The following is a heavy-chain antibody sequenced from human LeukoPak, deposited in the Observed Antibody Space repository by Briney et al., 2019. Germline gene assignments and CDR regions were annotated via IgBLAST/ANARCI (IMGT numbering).Heavy chain of an antibody. CDR2: MNPNSGNT. Sequence: ASVKVSCEASGYTFTSYDINWVRQATGQGLVWMGWMNPNSGNTGYAQKFQGRVTTTRDTSISTAYMELSRLRSDDTAVYYCASPRAIYDYVWGSHRYGLDYWGQGTLVTVSS. CDR3: ASPRAIYDYVWGSHRYGLDY. CDR1: GYTFTSYD. D-gene: IGHD3-16*02. V-gene: IGHV1-8*01. J-gene: IGHJ4*02.